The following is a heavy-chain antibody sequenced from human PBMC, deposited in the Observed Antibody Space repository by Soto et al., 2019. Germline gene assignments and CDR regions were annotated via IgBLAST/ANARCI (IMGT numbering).Heavy chain of an antibody. V-gene: IGHV4-34*01. J-gene: IGHJ2*01. D-gene: IGHD6-19*01. CDR2: INHSGST. Sequence: QVQLQQWGAGLLKPSETLSLTCAVYGGSFSPYFWSWIRQPPGKGLEWIVEINHSGSTNYNQSLTRRATLSVDTSKNQVSPKLTSVTAADTAVYYCARLASGWKYYYFDFWGRGTPVTVSS. CDR1: GGSFSPYF. CDR3: ARLASGWKYYYFDF.